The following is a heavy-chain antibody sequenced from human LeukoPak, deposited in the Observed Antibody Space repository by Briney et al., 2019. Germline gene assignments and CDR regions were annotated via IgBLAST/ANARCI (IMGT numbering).Heavy chain of an antibody. D-gene: IGHD6-19*01. CDR2: IFTAGST. J-gene: IGHJ4*02. V-gene: IGHV3-53*01. CDR1: GFTVSSNY. CDR3: ARHQSSGWTSAFDY. Sequence: GGSLRLSCAASGFTVSSNYMSWVRQAPGKGLEWVSIIFTAGSTYHADSVKGRFTISRDNSKNTLYVQMNNLRAEDTAVYYCARHQSSGWTSAFDYWGQGTLVTVSS.